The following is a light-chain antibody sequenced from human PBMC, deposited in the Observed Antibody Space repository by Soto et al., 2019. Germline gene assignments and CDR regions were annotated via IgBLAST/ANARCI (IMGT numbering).Light chain of an antibody. CDR1: SSDVGSYNL. J-gene: IGLJ2*01. V-gene: IGLV2-23*01. CDR2: EGS. Sequence: QSALTQPASVSGSPGQSITISCTGTSSDVGSYNLVSWYQQHPGKAPKIMIYEGSKRPSGVSNRFSGSKSGNTASLTISGLQAEDEADYYCCSYAALVVFGGGTKLTVL. CDR3: CSYAALVV.